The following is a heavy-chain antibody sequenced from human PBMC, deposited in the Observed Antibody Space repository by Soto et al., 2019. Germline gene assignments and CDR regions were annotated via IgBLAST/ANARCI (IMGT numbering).Heavy chain of an antibody. Sequence: EVQLVESGGGLVQPGRSLRLSCAASGFTFDDYAMHWVRQAPGKGLEWVSGISWNSGSIGYADSVKGRFTISRDNAKNSLYLQMNSLRAEDTALYYCVKDGASSGWYLVDYWGQGTLVTVSS. D-gene: IGHD6-19*01. V-gene: IGHV3-9*01. CDR3: VKDGASSGWYLVDY. CDR2: ISWNSGSI. J-gene: IGHJ4*02. CDR1: GFTFDDYA.